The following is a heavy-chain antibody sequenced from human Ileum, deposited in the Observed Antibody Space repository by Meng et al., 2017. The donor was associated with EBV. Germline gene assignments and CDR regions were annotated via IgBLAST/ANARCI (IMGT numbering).Heavy chain of an antibody. CDR3: ASGRDYAWHS. CDR1: GDSISSNNW. D-gene: IGHD4-17*01. Sequence: QVRRQDAGPGLVKPSGTLSLTCAVSGDSISSNNWWSWVRQPPGKGLEWIGEIYHSGSTNYNPSFKSRVTMSVDKSKNQISLNLSSVTAADTAVYYCASGRDYAWHSWGRGTLVTVSS. V-gene: IGHV4-4*02. CDR2: IYHSGST. J-gene: IGHJ4*02.